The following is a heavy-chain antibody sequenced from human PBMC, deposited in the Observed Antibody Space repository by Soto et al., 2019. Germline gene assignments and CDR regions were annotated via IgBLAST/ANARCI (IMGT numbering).Heavy chain of an antibody. J-gene: IGHJ4*02. V-gene: IGHV3-23*01. Sequence: EVQLLESGGGLVQPGGSLRLSCAASGFTFTSYAMSWVRQAPGKGLEWVSSISGSGATTYYPDSVKGRFTISRDNSKNTMYLQMNSQRAEDTAVYYCAKGLPIVVVLAAPDYWGQGTLVTVSS. CDR1: GFTFTSYA. D-gene: IGHD2-15*01. CDR2: ISGSGATT. CDR3: AKGLPIVVVLAAPDY.